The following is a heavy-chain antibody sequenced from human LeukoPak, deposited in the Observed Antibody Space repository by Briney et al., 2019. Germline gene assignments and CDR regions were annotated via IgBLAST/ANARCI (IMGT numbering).Heavy chain of an antibody. CDR2: INPNSGGT. D-gene: IGHD5-18*01. CDR3: ARDFGSYGYLDFFDY. V-gene: IGHV1-2*02. CDR1: GYTFTGYY. Sequence: ASVKVSCKASGYTFTGYYMHWVRQAPGQGLEWMGWINPNSGGTNYAQKFQGRVTITADESTSTAYMEPSSLRSEDTAVYYCARDFGSYGYLDFFDYWGQGTLVTVSS. J-gene: IGHJ4*02.